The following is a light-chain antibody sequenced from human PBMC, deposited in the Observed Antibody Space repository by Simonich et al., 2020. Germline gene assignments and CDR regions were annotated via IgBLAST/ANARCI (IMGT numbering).Light chain of an antibody. J-gene: IGLJ2*01. V-gene: IGLV2-14*01. CDR1: GSDVGGYNY. CDR3: SSYTSSSTYVV. CDR2: DVS. Sequence: QSALTQPASVSGSPGQSITISCTGTGSDVGGYNYVSCYQQHPGKAPKLMIYDVSQRPSGVSNRFSGSKSGNTASLTISGLQAEDEADYYCSSYTSSSTYVVFGGGTKLTVL.